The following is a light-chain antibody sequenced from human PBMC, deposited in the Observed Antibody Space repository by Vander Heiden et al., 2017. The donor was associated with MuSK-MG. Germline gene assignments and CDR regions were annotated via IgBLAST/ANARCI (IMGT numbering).Light chain of an antibody. Sequence: QSVLTQPPSVSGAPGQRVTISCTGSSSNIGAGYDVHWYQHLPATAPKLLIYCNSNRPSGVPDRFSGSNSGTSASLAINRLQAEDEAEYYCQSYDSSMSGSVVFGGGTKLTVL. V-gene: IGLV1-40*01. CDR2: CNS. CDR3: QSYDSSMSGSVV. CDR1: SSNIGAGYD. J-gene: IGLJ2*01.